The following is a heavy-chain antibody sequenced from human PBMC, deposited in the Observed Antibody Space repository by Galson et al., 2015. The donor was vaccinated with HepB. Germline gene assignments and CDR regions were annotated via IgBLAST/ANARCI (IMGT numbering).Heavy chain of an antibody. CDR2: ISGSGGST. Sequence: SLRLSCAASGFTFSSYAMSWVRQAPGKGLEWVSAISGSGGSTYYADSVKGRFTISRDYSKNTLYLQMHSLRAEDTAVYYCAKGTRVAMYYFDYWGQGTLVTVSS. V-gene: IGHV3-23*01. CDR3: AKGTRVAMYYFDY. D-gene: IGHD1-14*01. CDR1: GFTFSSYA. J-gene: IGHJ4*02.